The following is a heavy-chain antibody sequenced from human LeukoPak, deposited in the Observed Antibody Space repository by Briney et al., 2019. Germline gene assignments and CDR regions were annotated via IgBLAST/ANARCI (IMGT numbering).Heavy chain of an antibody. J-gene: IGHJ3*02. CDR1: GYTFGAYY. Sequence: ASVTVSCKASGYTFGAYYMYWVRQAPGQGLEWMGWIRPNSGGTNYTQKFQGRVTMTRDTSIKTAYMELSRLTSDDTAVYFCATWGLHFDIWGQGTMVIVAS. D-gene: IGHD3-16*01. V-gene: IGHV1-2*02. CDR3: ATWGLHFDI. CDR2: IRPNSGGT.